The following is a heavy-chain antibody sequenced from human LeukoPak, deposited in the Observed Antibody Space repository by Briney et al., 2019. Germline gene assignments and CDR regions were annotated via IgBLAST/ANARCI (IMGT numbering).Heavy chain of an antibody. CDR1: GFTFSSYW. CDR2: IYNDGSST. D-gene: IGHD2-15*01. V-gene: IGHV3-74*01. J-gene: IGHJ4*02. CDR3: ARESVDGNYFDY. Sequence: GGSLRLSCAASGFTFSSYWMHWVRQAPGKGLVWVSRIYNDGSSTRYADSVKGRFTISRDNAKNTLYLQMNSLRAEDTGVYYCARESVDGNYFDYWGQGTLVTVSS.